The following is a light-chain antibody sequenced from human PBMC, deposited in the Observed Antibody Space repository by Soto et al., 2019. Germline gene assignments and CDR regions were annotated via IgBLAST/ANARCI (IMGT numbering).Light chain of an antibody. CDR2: AAS. CDR1: QSTRNN. CDR3: QQGDSAPFT. Sequence: DIQMTQSPSSLSASVGDRVTITCRASQSTRNNLNWYQKKPGKAPNLLIYAASSLPSGVPSRFNGSGSGTDFTLTISSLQPDDFGTYYCQQGDSAPFTFGQGTKLEIK. J-gene: IGKJ2*01. V-gene: IGKV1-39*01.